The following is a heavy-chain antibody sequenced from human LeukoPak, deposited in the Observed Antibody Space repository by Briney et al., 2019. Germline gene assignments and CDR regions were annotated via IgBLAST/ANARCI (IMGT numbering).Heavy chain of an antibody. D-gene: IGHD3-9*01. J-gene: IGHJ4*02. CDR1: GGTFSSYA. Sequence: GASVKVSCKASGGTFSSYAISWVRQAPGQGLEWMGGIIPIFGTANYAQKFQGRVTITADESTSTAYMELSSLRSEDTAVYYCAGDQYYDILTGLNLNYFDYWGQGTLVTVSS. CDR2: IIPIFGTA. V-gene: IGHV1-69*13. CDR3: AGDQYYDILTGLNLNYFDY.